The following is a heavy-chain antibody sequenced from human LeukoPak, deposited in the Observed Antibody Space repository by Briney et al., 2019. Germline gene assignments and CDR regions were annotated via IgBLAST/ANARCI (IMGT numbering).Heavy chain of an antibody. CDR1: GFTFSSYA. D-gene: IGHD3/OR15-3a*01. CDR3: ARDRTGFDY. Sequence: GGSLRLSCAASGFTFSSYAMHWVRQAPGKGLEWVAVISYDGSNKYYADSVKGRFTISRDNSKNTLYLQMNSLRAEDTAVYYCARDRTGFDYWGQGTLVTVSS. V-gene: IGHV3-30*04. CDR2: ISYDGSNK. J-gene: IGHJ4*02.